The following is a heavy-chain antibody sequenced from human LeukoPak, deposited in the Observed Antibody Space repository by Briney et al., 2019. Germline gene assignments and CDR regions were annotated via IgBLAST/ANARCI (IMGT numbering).Heavy chain of an antibody. CDR2: ISGSGENT. D-gene: IGHD3-22*01. J-gene: IGHJ4*02. CDR1: GFTFTSYP. V-gene: IGHV3-23*01. CDR3: AKSQEDDSSGYYYSNFDS. Sequence: GGSLRLSCAASGFTFTSYPMSWVRQAPGKGLEWVSAISGSGENTYYADSVKGRFTISRDKSKNTLYLQINSLRAEDTALYYCAKSQEDDSSGYYYSNFDSWGQGTLVTLSS.